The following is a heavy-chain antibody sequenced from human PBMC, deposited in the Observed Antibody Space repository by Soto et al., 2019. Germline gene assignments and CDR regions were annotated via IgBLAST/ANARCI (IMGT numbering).Heavy chain of an antibody. CDR1: GFTFRDYY. V-gene: IGHV3-11*04. J-gene: IGHJ4*02. D-gene: IGHD2-2*01. Sequence: PGGSLRLSCAASGFTFRDYYMSWIRQAPGKGLEWISYICFDGSFIYYADSVKGRFTISRDNSKNTLYLQMNSLRAEDTAVYYCARDYLVVPHRVIDYWGQGTLVTVSS. CDR2: ICFDGSFI. CDR3: ARDYLVVPHRVIDY.